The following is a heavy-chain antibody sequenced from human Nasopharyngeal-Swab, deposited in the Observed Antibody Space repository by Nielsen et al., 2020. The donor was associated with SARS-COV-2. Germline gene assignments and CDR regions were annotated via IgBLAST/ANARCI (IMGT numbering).Heavy chain of an antibody. V-gene: IGHV3-21*06. CDR1: GFTFSDYF. CDR2: ISSSGDYI. Sequence: GESLKISCTASGFTFSDYFMSWIRQAPGKGLEWVSAISSSGDYIYYAASVKGRFTISRDNAKNSLYLQMNSLRAEDTAVYYCARDTPAMFAYWGQGTLVTVSS. J-gene: IGHJ4*02. CDR3: ARDTPAMFAY.